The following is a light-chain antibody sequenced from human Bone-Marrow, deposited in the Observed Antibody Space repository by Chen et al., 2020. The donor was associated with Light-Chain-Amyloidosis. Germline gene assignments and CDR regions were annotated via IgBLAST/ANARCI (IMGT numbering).Light chain of an antibody. Sequence: QSVLTQPPSASGTPGQTVTISCSGSTSNIGSKVVNWYQQLPGTAPQLLIYFNNQRPSGVPDRLSGSKSGTSASLAISGLQSEDEADYYCTAWDDSLDGPVFGGGTKLTVL. CDR1: TSNIGSKV. CDR3: TAWDDSLDGPV. CDR2: FNN. V-gene: IGLV1-44*01. J-gene: IGLJ3*02.